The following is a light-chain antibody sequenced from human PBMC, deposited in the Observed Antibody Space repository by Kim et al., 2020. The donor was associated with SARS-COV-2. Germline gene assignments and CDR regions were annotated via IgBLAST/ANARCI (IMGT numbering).Light chain of an antibody. J-gene: IGLJ3*02. CDR1: SSNIVAGYD. CDR3: QSYDSSLSGWV. CDR2: GNS. Sequence: QRVPISCTGSSSNIVAGYDVHWYQQLPGTAPKLLIYGNSNRPSGVPDRFSGSKSGTSASLAITGLQAEDEADYYCQSYDSSLSGWVFGGGTQLTVL. V-gene: IGLV1-40*01.